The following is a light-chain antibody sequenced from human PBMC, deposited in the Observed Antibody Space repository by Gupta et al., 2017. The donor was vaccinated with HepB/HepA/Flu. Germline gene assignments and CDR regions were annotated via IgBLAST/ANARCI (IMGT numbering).Light chain of an antibody. CDR2: KAS. CDR3: HQYNSYSGMCS. Sequence: EIQMIQSPSTLFASVEDSVTITCRSSQSISSWLAWYQQKPGKDPKLLIYKASSLESGVPSRFSGSGSGTEFTLTISSLQPDDFATYYCHQYNSYSGMCSFGQGTKLDIK. J-gene: IGKJ2*04. CDR1: QSISSW. V-gene: IGKV1-5*03.